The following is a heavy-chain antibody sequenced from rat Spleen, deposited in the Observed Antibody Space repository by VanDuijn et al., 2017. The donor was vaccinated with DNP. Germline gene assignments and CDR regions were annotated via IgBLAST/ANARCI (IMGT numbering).Heavy chain of an antibody. V-gene: IGHV2-27*01. CDR3: ARWDYDGWFAY. CDR1: GFSLTRYH. J-gene: IGHJ3*01. D-gene: IGHD1-12*02. Sequence: QVQLKESGPGLVQPSQTLSLTCTVSGFSLTRYHVHWVRQPPGKGLEWMGRIQSGGSTDYNSALKSRLSISRDTSKSQVFLKMNSVQTEDTAMYFCARWDYDGWFAYWGQGTLVTVSS. CDR2: IQSGGST.